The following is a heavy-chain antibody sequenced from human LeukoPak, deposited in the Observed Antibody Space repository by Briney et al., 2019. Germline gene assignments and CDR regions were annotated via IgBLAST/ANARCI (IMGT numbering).Heavy chain of an antibody. CDR3: ARDESYYGSGSYYHYYYYYMDV. V-gene: IGHV1-8*01. J-gene: IGHJ6*03. CDR2: MNPNSGNT. D-gene: IGHD3-10*01. Sequence: ASVKVSCKXSGYTFTSNDINWVRQATRQGLEWMGWMNPNSGNTGYAQKFQGRVTMTRNTSISTAYMELSRLRSDDTAVYYCARDESYYGSGSYYHYYYYYMDVWGKGTTVTVSS. CDR1: GYTFTSND.